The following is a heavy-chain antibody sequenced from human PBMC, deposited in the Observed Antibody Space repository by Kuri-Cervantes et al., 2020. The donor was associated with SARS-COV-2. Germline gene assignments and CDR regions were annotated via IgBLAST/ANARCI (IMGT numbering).Heavy chain of an antibody. CDR1: GFTFSSYS. J-gene: IGHJ3*02. CDR2: ISSSSSYI. CDR3: ARVGSTMVRGVIMRGADAFDI. V-gene: IGHV3-21*01. D-gene: IGHD3-10*01. Sequence: GESLKISCAASGFTFSSYSMNWVRQAPGKGLEWVSSISSSSSYIYYADSVKGRFTISRGNAKNSLYLQMNSLRAEDTAVYYCARVGSTMVRGVIMRGADAFDIWGQGTMVTVSS.